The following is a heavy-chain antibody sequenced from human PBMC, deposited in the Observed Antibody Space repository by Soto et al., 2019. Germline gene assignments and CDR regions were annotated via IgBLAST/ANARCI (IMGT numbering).Heavy chain of an antibody. V-gene: IGHV3-30-3*01. Sequence: GGSLRLSCAASGFTFSSYAMHWVRQAPGKGLEWVAVISYDGSNKYYADSVKGRFTISRDNSKNTLYLQMNSLRAEDTAVYYCARGKLGIATLFGHGMDVWGQGTTVTVSS. CDR1: GFTFSSYA. CDR3: ARGKLGIATLFGHGMDV. J-gene: IGHJ6*02. CDR2: ISYDGSNK. D-gene: IGHD3-3*01.